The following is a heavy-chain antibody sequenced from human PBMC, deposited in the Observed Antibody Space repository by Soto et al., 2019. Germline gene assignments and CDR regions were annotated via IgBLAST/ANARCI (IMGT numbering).Heavy chain of an antibody. Sequence: GWSLRLSCAASGFTFSSYGMHLVRQAPGKGLEWVAVISYDGSNKYYADSVKGRFTISRDNSKNTLYLQMNSLRAEDTAVYYCAKDLEDYGDYFDYWGQGTLVTGSS. J-gene: IGHJ4*02. CDR1: GFTFSSYG. D-gene: IGHD4-17*01. CDR2: ISYDGSNK. V-gene: IGHV3-30*18. CDR3: AKDLEDYGDYFDY.